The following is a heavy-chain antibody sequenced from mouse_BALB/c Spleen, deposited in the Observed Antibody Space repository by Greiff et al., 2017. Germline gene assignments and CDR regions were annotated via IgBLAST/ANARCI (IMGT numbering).Heavy chain of an antibody. D-gene: IGHD2-1*01. CDR3: TRSKNYGNYQSPWFAY. Sequence: QVQLQQPGAELVKPGASVKLSCKASGYTFTSYYMYWVKQRPGQGLEWIGGINPSNGGTNFNEKFKSKATLTVDKSSSTAYMQLSSLTSEDSAVYYCTRSKNYGNYQSPWFAYWGQGTLVTVSA. CDR1: GYTFTSYY. V-gene: IGHV1S81*02. J-gene: IGHJ3*01. CDR2: INPSNGGT.